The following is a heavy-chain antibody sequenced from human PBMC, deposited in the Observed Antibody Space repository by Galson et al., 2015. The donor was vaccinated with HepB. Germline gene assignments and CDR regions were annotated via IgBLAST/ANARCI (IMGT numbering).Heavy chain of an antibody. Sequence: SLRLSCAASGFTFSSYGMHWVRQAPGKGLEWVAVISYDGSNKYYADSVKGRFTISRDNSKNTLYLQMNSLRAEDTAVYYCAKDTYYYDSSGYPGDWWGQGTLVTVSS. CDR2: ISYDGSNK. CDR1: GFTFSSYG. CDR3: AKDTYYYDSSGYPGDW. V-gene: IGHV3-30*18. D-gene: IGHD3-22*01. J-gene: IGHJ4*02.